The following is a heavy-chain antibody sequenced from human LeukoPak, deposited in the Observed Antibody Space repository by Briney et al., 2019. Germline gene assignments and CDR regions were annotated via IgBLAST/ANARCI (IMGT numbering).Heavy chain of an antibody. CDR1: GFTFSTYG. V-gene: IGHV3-23*01. J-gene: IGHJ6*03. D-gene: IGHD2-8*01. Sequence: GGTLRLSCAASGFTFSTYGMSWVRQAPGKGLEWVSAISGSGGSTYYADSVKGRFTISRDNSKNTLYLQMNSLRAEDTAVYYCARDGPNCTNGVCYHYYYYYMDVWGKGTTVTVSS. CDR2: ISGSGGST. CDR3: ARDGPNCTNGVCYHYYYYYMDV.